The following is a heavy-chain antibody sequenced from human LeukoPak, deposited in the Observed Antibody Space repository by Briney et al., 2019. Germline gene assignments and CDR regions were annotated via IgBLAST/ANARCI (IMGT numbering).Heavy chain of an antibody. CDR1: GGSISTYY. D-gene: IGHD3-16*01. CDR2: ISTTGGT. J-gene: IGHJ5*02. CDR3: ARFTPQGYGWGGYNRFDP. V-gene: IGHV4-4*07. Sequence: PSETLSLTCTVSGGSISTYYWSWIRQPAGKGLEWIGRISTTGGTIYNPSLKSRVTVSVDTSKNQFSLNLTSVTAADTAVYYYARFTPQGYGWGGYNRFDPWGQGTLVTVSS.